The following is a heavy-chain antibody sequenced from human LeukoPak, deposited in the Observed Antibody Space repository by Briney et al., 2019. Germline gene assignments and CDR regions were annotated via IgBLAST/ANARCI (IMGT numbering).Heavy chain of an antibody. CDR1: GGSISTYY. Sequence: SETLSLTCSVSGGSISTYYWSWIRQPPGKGLEWIGYIYYSGSTSYNPSLKSRVTISLDTSKNQFSLELTSVTAADTAVYYCARHGIVDSSRKYYFDCWGQGTLVTVSS. D-gene: IGHD6-13*01. CDR2: IYYSGST. CDR3: ARHGIVDSSRKYYFDC. J-gene: IGHJ4*02. V-gene: IGHV4-59*08.